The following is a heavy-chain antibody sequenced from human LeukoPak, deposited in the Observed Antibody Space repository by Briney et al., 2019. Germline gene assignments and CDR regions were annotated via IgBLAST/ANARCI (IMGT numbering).Heavy chain of an antibody. Sequence: SETLSLTCTVSGGSITSGDYYWSWIRQPPGKGLEWIGYIYHSGNTYHNPSLKSRVTISVDTSKSQFSLKLSSVTAADTAIYYCASVRCSGGTCYLLDYWGQGTLVTASS. V-gene: IGHV4-30-4*01. J-gene: IGHJ4*02. CDR2: IYHSGNT. D-gene: IGHD2-15*01. CDR3: ASVRCSGGTCYLLDY. CDR1: GGSITSGDYY.